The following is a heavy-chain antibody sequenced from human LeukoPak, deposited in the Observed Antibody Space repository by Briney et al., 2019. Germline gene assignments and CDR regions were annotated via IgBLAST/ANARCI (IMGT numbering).Heavy chain of an antibody. CDR2: IIPMLGTP. J-gene: IGHJ4*02. V-gene: IGHV1-69*05. CDR3: AREGIAVAGPSYNFDY. D-gene: IGHD6-19*01. Sequence: GASVKVSCKASGGTFSSYDISWVRQAPGQGLEWMGGIIPMLGTPNYAQKLQGRVTMTTDTSTSTAYMELRSLRSDDTAVYYCAREGIAVAGPSYNFDYWGQGTLVTVSS. CDR1: GGTFSSYD.